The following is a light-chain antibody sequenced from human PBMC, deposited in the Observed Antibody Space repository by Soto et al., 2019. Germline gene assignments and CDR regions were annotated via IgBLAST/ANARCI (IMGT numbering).Light chain of an antibody. CDR1: SSDVGGYNF. Sequence: QSALTQPASVSGSPGQSITISCTGTSSDVGGYNFVSWYQQLPGKVPKLLIYDVSIRPSGISHRFSGSKSGNTASLTISGLQADDEGDYYCSSYTTTCTPYVFGTGTKVTVL. V-gene: IGLV2-14*03. J-gene: IGLJ1*01. CDR2: DVS. CDR3: SSYTTTCTPYV.